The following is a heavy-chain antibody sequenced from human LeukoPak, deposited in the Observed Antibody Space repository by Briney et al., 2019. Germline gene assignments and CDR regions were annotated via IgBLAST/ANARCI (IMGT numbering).Heavy chain of an antibody. CDR3: ARDGVRNFDY. Sequence: GGSLRLSCAASGFTFNNYAMTWVRQAPGKGLEWVSGISGSGVSTYYADLLKGRFTISRDNAKNTLYLQMNSLRAEDTAVYYCARDGVRNFDYWGQGTLVTVSS. CDR1: GFTFNNYA. V-gene: IGHV3-23*01. J-gene: IGHJ4*02. D-gene: IGHD3-10*01. CDR2: ISGSGVST.